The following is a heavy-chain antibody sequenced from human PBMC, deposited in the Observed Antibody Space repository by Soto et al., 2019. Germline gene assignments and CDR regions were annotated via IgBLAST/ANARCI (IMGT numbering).Heavy chain of an antibody. Sequence: SETLSLTCTVSGGSISSSSYYWGWIRQPPGKGLEWIGSIYYSGSTYYNPSLKSRVAISVDTSKNQFSLKLSSVTAADTAVYYCARLKMVRGANWFDHWGQGTLVTVSS. CDR1: GGSISSSSYY. CDR2: IYYSGST. D-gene: IGHD3-10*01. CDR3: ARLKMVRGANWFDH. J-gene: IGHJ5*02. V-gene: IGHV4-39*01.